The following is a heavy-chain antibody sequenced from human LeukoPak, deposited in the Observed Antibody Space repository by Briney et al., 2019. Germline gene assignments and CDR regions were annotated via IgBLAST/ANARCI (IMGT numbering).Heavy chain of an antibody. J-gene: IGHJ4*02. CDR3: ARGIVVAVGVSDHFDY. V-gene: IGHV3-7*01. Sequence: GGSLRLSCVTSGFTFSNYWMNWVRQAPGKGLERVGTISPDGSDKYYVDSVKGRFTISRDNAKTSLYLEMNSLRADDTALYFCARGIVVAVGVSDHFDYWGQGTLITVSS. D-gene: IGHD2-2*01. CDR1: GFTFSNYW. CDR2: ISPDGSDK.